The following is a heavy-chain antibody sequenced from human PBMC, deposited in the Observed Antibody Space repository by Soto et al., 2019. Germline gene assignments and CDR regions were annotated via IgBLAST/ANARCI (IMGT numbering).Heavy chain of an antibody. CDR1: GDSVSSNSAA. J-gene: IGHJ6*02. D-gene: IGHD3-9*01. V-gene: IGHV6-1*01. CDR3: AREFRYFGWLFQYRDPCYYCGMDV. CDR2: TYYRSKWYN. Sequence: PSQTLSLTCALSGDSVSSNSAAWNWIRPSPSRGLEWLGRTYYRSKWYNDYAVSVKSRITINPDTSKNQISLQLNSVTPEDTAVYYCAREFRYFGWLFQYRDPCYYCGMDVWGQGTMVTVSS.